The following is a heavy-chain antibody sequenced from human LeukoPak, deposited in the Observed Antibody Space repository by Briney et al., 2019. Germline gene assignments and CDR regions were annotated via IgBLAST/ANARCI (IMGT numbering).Heavy chain of an antibody. CDR1: GGSISSYY. Sequence: SETLTLTCTVSGGSISSYYWSWIRLPPGKGLEWIGYIYYTGATYYNPSLKSRVTISLDTSKNQLSLKLSSVTAADAAVYYCARAGYSYGTGYYFDYWGQGALVTVSS. D-gene: IGHD5-18*01. CDR3: ARAGYSYGTGYYFDY. V-gene: IGHV4-59*01. CDR2: IYYTGAT. J-gene: IGHJ4*02.